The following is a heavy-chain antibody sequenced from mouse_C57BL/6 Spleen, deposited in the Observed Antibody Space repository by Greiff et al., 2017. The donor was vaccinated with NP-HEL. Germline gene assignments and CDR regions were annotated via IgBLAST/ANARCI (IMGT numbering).Heavy chain of an antibody. CDR3: ERGGFYYGSSYDY. CDR2: INPSNGGT. V-gene: IGHV1-53*01. CDR1: GYTFTSYW. D-gene: IGHD1-1*01. J-gene: IGHJ2*01. Sequence: VQLQQPGTELVKPGASVKLSCKASGYTFTSYWMHWVKQRPGQGLEWIGNINPSNGGTNYNEKFKSKATLTVDKSSSTAYMQLSSLTSEDSAVYYGERGGFYYGSSYDYWGQGTTLTVSS.